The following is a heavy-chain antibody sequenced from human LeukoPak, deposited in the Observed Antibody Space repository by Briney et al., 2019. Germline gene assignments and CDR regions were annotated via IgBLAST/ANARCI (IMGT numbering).Heavy chain of an antibody. D-gene: IGHD6-13*01. V-gene: IGHV1-2*02. CDR2: INPNSGGT. J-gene: IGHJ1*01. CDR3: ARVTGEQHLPALPFQH. Sequence: ASVKVSCKASGYTFTDYYMHWVRQAPGQGLEWLGWINPNSGGTNYAQKFQGRVTVTSDTSISTVYMELSRLRSDDTAVYSCARVTGEQHLPALPFQHWGQGTLVIVSS. CDR1: GYTFTDYY.